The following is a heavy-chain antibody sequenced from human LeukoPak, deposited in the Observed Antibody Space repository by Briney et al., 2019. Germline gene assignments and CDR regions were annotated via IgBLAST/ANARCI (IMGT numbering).Heavy chain of an antibody. V-gene: IGHV1-8*01. Sequence: ASVKVSCKASGYTFTSYDINWVRQATGQGLEWMGWMNPNSGNTGYAQKFQGRVTMTRNTSISTAYMELSSLRSEDTAVHYCARGLRCSSTSCYRRTIYYYGMDVWGQGTTVTVSS. CDR2: MNPNSGNT. J-gene: IGHJ6*02. CDR1: GYTFTSYD. D-gene: IGHD2-2*02. CDR3: ARGLRCSSTSCYRRTIYYYGMDV.